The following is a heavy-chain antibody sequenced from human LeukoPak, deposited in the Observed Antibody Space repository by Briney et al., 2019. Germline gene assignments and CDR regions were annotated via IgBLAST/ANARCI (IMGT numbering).Heavy chain of an antibody. D-gene: IGHD6-13*01. Sequence: PGGSLRLSCAASGFTFTTYTMNWVRQAPGKGLEWLSYISISGVTKYYADSVKGRFTISRDNAESSLYLQMNSLRDEDSAVYYCARGPAADIDYWGQGTLVTVSS. CDR1: GFTFTTYT. CDR3: ARGPAADIDY. V-gene: IGHV3-48*02. CDR2: ISISGVTK. J-gene: IGHJ4*02.